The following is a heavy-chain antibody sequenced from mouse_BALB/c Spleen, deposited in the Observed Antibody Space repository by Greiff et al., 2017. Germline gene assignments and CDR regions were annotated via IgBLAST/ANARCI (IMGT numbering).Heavy chain of an antibody. CDR3: ARKEVRYAMDY. Sequence: VMLVESGPGLVAPSQSLSITCTVSGFSLTSYGVHWVRQPPGKGLEWLGVIWAGGSTNYNSALMSRLSISKDNSKSQVFLKMNSLQTDDTAMYYCARKEVRYAMDYWGQGTSVTVSS. J-gene: IGHJ4*01. CDR2: IWAGGST. D-gene: IGHD2-14*01. V-gene: IGHV2-9*02. CDR1: GFSLTSYG.